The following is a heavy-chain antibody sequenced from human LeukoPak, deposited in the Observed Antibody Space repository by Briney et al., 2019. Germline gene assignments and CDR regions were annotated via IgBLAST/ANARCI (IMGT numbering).Heavy chain of an antibody. CDR1: GFTFSSYA. Sequence: GGSLRLSCAASGFTFSSYAMNWVRQAPGEGLEWVSSISTSGGSTFYSDPVKGRFTISRDNSKNTLYLQMHSLRADDMAVFYCAKADYDTLYRNAFDIWGQGTMVTVSS. D-gene: IGHD3-22*01. V-gene: IGHV3-23*01. CDR3: AKADYDTLYRNAFDI. J-gene: IGHJ3*02. CDR2: ISTSGGST.